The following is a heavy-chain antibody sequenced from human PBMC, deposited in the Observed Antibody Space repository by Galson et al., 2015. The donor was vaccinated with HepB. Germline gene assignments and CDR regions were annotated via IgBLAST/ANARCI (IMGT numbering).Heavy chain of an antibody. J-gene: IGHJ6*03. D-gene: IGHD3-3*01. CDR2: IDPADSST. CDR1: GCSFTSYW. Sequence: SGAEVKKPGESLRISCKGSGCSFTSYWITWVRQMPGKGLEWMGTIDPADSSTAYSLSFQGHVIISADKTTKTAYLHWSSLRASDSATYYCARQHSHFWRGCAYCCYMHVGGKGTTVTVSS. CDR3: ARQHSHFWRGCAYCCYMHV. V-gene: IGHV5-10-1*01.